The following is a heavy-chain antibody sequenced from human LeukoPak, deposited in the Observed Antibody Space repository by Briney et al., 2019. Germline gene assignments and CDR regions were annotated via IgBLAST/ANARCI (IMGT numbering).Heavy chain of an antibody. V-gene: IGHV3-48*04. CDR3: AREWWFGELLPDY. J-gene: IGHJ4*02. CDR1: GFTFSSYS. Sequence: GGSLRLSCAASGFTFSSYSMNWVRQAPGKGLEWVSYISSSSSTIYYADSVKGRFTISRDNAKNSLYLQMNSLRAEDTAVYYCAREWWFGELLPDYWGQGTLVTVSS. D-gene: IGHD3-10*01. CDR2: ISSSSSTI.